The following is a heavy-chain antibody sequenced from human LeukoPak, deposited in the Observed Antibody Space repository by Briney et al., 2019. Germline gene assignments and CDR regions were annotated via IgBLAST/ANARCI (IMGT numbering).Heavy chain of an antibody. CDR3: ARVGTGYCSGGSCSNWFDP. V-gene: IGHV1-2*06. Sequence: GASVKVSCKASGYTFTGYYMHWVRQAPGQRLEWMGRINLNIGGTNYAQKFQGRGTMTRDTSISTAYMELSRLRSDDTAVYYCARVGTGYCSGGSCSNWFDPWGQGTLVTVSS. CDR1: GYTFTGYY. D-gene: IGHD2-15*01. J-gene: IGHJ5*02. CDR2: INLNIGGT.